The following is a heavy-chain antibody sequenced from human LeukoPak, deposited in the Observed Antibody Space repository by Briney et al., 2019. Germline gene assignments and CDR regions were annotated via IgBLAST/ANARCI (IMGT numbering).Heavy chain of an antibody. J-gene: IGHJ3*02. CDR3: AKDRHMITFGGVIVSGFDI. D-gene: IGHD3-16*02. Sequence: PGGSLRLSCAASGFTFSSYAMSWVRQAPGKGLEWVSAISGSGGSTYYADSVKGRFTISRDNSKNTLYLQMNSLRAEDTAVYYCAKDRHMITFGGVIVSGFDIWGQGTMVTVSS. V-gene: IGHV3-23*01. CDR2: ISGSGGST. CDR1: GFTFSSYA.